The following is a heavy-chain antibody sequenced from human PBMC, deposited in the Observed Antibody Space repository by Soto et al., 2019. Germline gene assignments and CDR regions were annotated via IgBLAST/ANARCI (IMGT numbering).Heavy chain of an antibody. V-gene: IGHV1-69*01. Sequence: QVQLVQSGAEVQKPGSSVKVSCKASGGTFSSYAISWVRQAPGQGLEWMGGFIPMFNRPHSARKFQGRVTITADESTSTAYMDLSSRRSEETAVYYCARGQFHHVSNYYYALDVWGQGTTVTVSS. CDR1: GGTFSSYA. CDR3: ARGQFHHVSNYYYALDV. J-gene: IGHJ6*02. CDR2: FIPMFNRP.